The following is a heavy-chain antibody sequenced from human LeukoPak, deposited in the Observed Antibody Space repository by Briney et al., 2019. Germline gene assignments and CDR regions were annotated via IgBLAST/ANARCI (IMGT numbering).Heavy chain of an antibody. CDR1: GYTFTSYD. CDR2: MNPNSGNT. CDR3: ARAAMVRVWRGMDV. J-gene: IGHJ6*02. D-gene: IGHD3-10*01. V-gene: IGHV1-8*01. Sequence: ASVKVSCKASGYTFTSYDINWVRQATGQGLEWMGWMNPNSGNTGYAQKFQGRVTMTRNTSISTAYMELSSLRSEDTAVYYCARAAMVRVWRGMDVWGQGTTVTVSS.